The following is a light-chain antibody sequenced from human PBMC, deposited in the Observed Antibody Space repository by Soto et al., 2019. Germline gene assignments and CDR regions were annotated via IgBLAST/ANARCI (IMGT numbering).Light chain of an antibody. V-gene: IGKV3-11*01. CDR1: QSVNSY. Sequence: EILLTQSPATLSLSPGERATLSCRASQSVNSYLTWYQQKPGQAPRLLIYDASNRATGIPGRFSGSGSGTDFTLTISSLEPEDFAVYYCQQRTNWRLTFGGGTKVDIK. CDR3: QQRTNWRLT. CDR2: DAS. J-gene: IGKJ4*01.